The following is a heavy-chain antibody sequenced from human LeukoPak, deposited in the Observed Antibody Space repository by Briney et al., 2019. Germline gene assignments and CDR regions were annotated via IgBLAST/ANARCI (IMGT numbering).Heavy chain of an antibody. D-gene: IGHD3-10*01. CDR1: GGTFSRYA. Sequence: SVKVSCKASGGTFSRYAISWVRQAPGQGLEWMGGIIPMFGIANYAQKFQGRVTITADESTSTAYMELSSLRSEDTAVYYCARGSLLWFGELWPLDYWGQGTLVTVSS. CDR3: ARGSLLWFGELWPLDY. V-gene: IGHV1-69*13. CDR2: IIPMFGIA. J-gene: IGHJ4*02.